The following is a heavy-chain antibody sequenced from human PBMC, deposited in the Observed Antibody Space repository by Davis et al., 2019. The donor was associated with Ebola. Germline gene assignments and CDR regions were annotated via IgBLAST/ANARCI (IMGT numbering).Heavy chain of an antibody. V-gene: IGHV3-23*01. CDR1: GFTFSSYA. CDR3: ARGASDGDTFDY. Sequence: PGGSLRLSCAASGFTFSSYAMSWVRQAPGRGLEWVSGISGGSGRRDYADSVKGRFTISRDNSKDSLYLQMDYLRAEDTALYFCARGASDGDTFDYWGQGTLVTVSS. D-gene: IGHD3-10*01. J-gene: IGHJ4*02. CDR2: ISGGSGRR.